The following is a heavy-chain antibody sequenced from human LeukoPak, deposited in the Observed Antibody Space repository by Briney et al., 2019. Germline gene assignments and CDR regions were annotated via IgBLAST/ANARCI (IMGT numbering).Heavy chain of an antibody. Sequence: KAGGSLRLSCAASGFTFSSYSMNWVRQAPGKGLEWVSSISSSSSNIHYADSVKGRFTIFRDNAKNSLYLQMNSLRAEDTAVYYCAREELPDYWGQGTLVTVSS. CDR1: GFTFSSYS. V-gene: IGHV3-21*01. CDR2: ISSSSSNI. D-gene: IGHD1-26*01. J-gene: IGHJ4*02. CDR3: AREELPDY.